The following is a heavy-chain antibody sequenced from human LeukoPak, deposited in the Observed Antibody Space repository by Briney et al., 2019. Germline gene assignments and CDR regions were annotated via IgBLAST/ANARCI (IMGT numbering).Heavy chain of an antibody. CDR1: GFTFSSYG. CDR2: IWYDGSNK. CDR3: ASSLWHVDL. Sequence: GGSLRLSCAASGFTFSSYGMHWVRQAPGKGLEWVAVIWYDGSNKYYADSVKGRFTISRDNSKNTLYLQMNSLRAEDTAVYYCASSLWHVDLWGRGTLVTVSS. J-gene: IGHJ2*01. V-gene: IGHV3-33*01.